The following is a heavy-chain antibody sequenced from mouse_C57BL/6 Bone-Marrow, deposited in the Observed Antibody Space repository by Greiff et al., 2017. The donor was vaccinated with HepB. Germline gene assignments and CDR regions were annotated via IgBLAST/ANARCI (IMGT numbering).Heavy chain of an antibody. J-gene: IGHJ2*01. Sequence: VKLVESGAELVKPGASVKMSCKASGYTFNSYWITWVKQRPGQGLGWIGDIYPGSGSTNYNEKFKSKATLTVDTSSSTAYMQLSSLTSEDSAVYYCARTRVYYYGSRDYWGQGTTLTVSS. CDR2: IYPGSGST. CDR1: GYTFNSYW. V-gene: IGHV1-55*01. CDR3: ARTRVYYYGSRDY. D-gene: IGHD1-1*01.